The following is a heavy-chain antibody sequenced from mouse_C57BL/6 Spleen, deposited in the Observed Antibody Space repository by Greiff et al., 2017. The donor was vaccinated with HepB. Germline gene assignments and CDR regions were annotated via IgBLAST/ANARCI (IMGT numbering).Heavy chain of an antibody. CDR2: INPNYGTT. CDR1: GYSFTDYN. CDR3: AEGYGSSYGYWYFDV. D-gene: IGHD1-1*01. V-gene: IGHV1-39*01. Sequence: VQLKESGPELVKPGASVKISCKASGYSFTDYNMNWVKQSNGKSLEWIGVINPNYGTTSYNQKFKGKATLTVDQSSSTAYMQLNSLTSEDSAVYYCAEGYGSSYGYWYFDVWGTGTTVTVSS. J-gene: IGHJ1*03.